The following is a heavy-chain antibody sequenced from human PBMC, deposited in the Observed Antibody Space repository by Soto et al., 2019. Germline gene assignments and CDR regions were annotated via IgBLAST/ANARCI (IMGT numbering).Heavy chain of an antibody. V-gene: IGHV1-69*06. D-gene: IGHD3-10*01. CDR3: ARVLWFGEYRGWFDP. CDR1: GGTFSSYA. CDR2: IIPIFGTA. Sequence: QVQLVQSGAEVKKPGSSVKVSCNASGGTFSSYAISWVRQAPGQVLEWMGGIIPIFGTANYAQKFQGRVTITADKSTSTAYMELSSLRSEDKAVYYCARVLWFGEYRGWFDPWGQGTLVTVSS. J-gene: IGHJ5*02.